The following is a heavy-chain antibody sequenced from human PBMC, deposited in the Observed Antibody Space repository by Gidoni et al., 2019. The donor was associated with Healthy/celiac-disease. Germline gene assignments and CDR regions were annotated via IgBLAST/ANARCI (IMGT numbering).Heavy chain of an antibody. CDR2: IYWADDK. CDR3: AHRLRGEYDVWSGDYGGVGWFDS. CDR1: GFSLSTRGEG. J-gene: IGHJ5*01. D-gene: IGHD3-3*01. Sequence: QITLKESRPTLVKPTQTLTLTCTFSGFSLSTRGEGLGWIRQPPGKSLEWLAPIYWADDKRYRPPLKSRLTITKDTSKNQVVLTITNMDPVDTATYYCAHRLRGEYDVWSGDYGGVGWFDSWGQGTLVTVSS. V-gene: IGHV2-5*02.